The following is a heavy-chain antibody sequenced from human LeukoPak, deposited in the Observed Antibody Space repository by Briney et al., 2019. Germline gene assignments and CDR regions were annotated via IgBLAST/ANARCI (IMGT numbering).Heavy chain of an antibody. CDR3: AREGPIIVATRGRAFDI. V-gene: IGHV3-21*01. CDR1: GFTFSSYT. CDR2: ISSSSTYI. D-gene: IGHD5-12*01. Sequence: GGSLRPSCAASGFTFSSYTMNWVRQAPGKGLEWVSSISSSSTYIYYADSVKGRFTISRDNSKNTLYLQMNSLRAEDTAVYYCAREGPIIVATRGRAFDIWGQGTLVTVSS. J-gene: IGHJ4*02.